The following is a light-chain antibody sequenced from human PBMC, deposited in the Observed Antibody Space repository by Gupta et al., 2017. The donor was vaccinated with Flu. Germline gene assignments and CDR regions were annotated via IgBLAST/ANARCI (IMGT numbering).Light chain of an antibody. CDR2: GDN. CDR3: QVWDSYTEV. V-gene: IGLV3-9*01. CDR1: DIRSKN. Sequence: SYDLTHPLSVPVASGHNAHITCGGNDIRSKNVHWYQQKPGQAPMVVIDGDNNRPSGIPERFSGSNSGNTATLTISRAQAGDEADYYCQVWDSYTEVFGGGTKLTVI. J-gene: IGLJ3*02.